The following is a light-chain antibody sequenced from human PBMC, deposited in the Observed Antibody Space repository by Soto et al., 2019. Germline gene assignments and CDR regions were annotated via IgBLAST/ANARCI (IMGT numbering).Light chain of an antibody. Sequence: QSVLTQPPSASASLGASVTLTCTLGSGDSNYKVDWFQQRPGKGPRFVMRVGAAGIVGSKGDGVPDRFSILGSGLSRYMTIKSIQEEDEGYYHCGADHGSGSSFVEGVFGGGTKLTVL. CDR2: VGAAGIVG. CDR1: SGDSNYK. CDR3: GADHGSGSSFVEGV. V-gene: IGLV9-49*01. J-gene: IGLJ3*02.